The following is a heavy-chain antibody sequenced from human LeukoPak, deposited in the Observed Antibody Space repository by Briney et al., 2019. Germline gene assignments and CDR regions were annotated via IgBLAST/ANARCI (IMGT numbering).Heavy chain of an antibody. CDR1: GFTFSSYA. D-gene: IGHD2-21*02. CDR2: ISYDGSNK. J-gene: IGHJ4*02. V-gene: IGHV3-30-3*01. Sequence: GGSLRLSCAASGFTFSSYAMHWVRQAPGKGLEWVAVISYDGSNKYYADFVKGRFTISRDNSKNTLYLQMNSLRAEDTAVYYCARDLRRPCGGDCLGTPDYWGQGTLVTVSS. CDR3: ARDLRRPCGGDCLGTPDY.